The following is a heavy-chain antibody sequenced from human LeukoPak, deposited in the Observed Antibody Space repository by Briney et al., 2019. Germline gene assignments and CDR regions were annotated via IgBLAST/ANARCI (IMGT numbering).Heavy chain of an antibody. CDR2: IRSKAYGGTT. Sequence: GVLRLSCTASGFTFGDYAMSWVRQAPGKGLEWVGFIRSKAYGGTTEYAASVKGRFTISRDDSKSIAYLQMNSLKTEDTAVYYCTRDRPYYSNHGWFDPWGQGTLVTVSS. CDR3: TRDRPYYSNHGWFDP. D-gene: IGHD4-11*01. CDR1: GFTFGDYA. V-gene: IGHV3-49*04. J-gene: IGHJ5*02.